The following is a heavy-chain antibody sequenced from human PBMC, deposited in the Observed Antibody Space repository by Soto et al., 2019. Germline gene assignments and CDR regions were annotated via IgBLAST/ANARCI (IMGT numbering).Heavy chain of an antibody. CDR1: GYTFTIYY. CDR2: INPSGGST. CDR3: ARDGKSDTAMVTSYYYYGMDV. J-gene: IGHJ6*04. D-gene: IGHD5-18*01. Sequence: ASVKVSCKASGYTFTIYYMHWVRQAPGQGLEWMGIINPSGGSTSYAQKFQGRVTMTRDTSTSTVYMELSSLRSEDTALYYCARDGKSDTAMVTSYYYYGMDVWGKGTTVTVSS. V-gene: IGHV1-46*01.